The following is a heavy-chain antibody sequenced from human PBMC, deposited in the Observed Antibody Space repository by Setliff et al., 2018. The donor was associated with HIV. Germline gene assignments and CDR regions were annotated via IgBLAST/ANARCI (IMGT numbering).Heavy chain of an antibody. V-gene: IGHV3-7*01. Sequence: LRLSCAASGITFSNSWMSWVRQAPGKGLEWVANMNQDGSEKHYAASVKGRFTISRDNAKNSLFLQMSSLRADDTVIYYCTPGAFDIWGQGTLVTVSS. CDR2: MNQDGSEK. CDR3: TPGAFDI. CDR1: GITFSNSW. J-gene: IGHJ3*02.